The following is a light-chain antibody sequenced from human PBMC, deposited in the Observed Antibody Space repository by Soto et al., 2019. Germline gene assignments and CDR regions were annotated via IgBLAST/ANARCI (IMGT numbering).Light chain of an antibody. J-gene: IGLJ2*01. CDR3: AAWDDSLEVV. V-gene: IGLV1-44*01. CDR2: SNN. CDR1: SSNIGSNT. Sequence: QSVLTQPPSASGTPGQRVTISCSGSSSNIGSNTVNWYQQLPGTAPKLLIYSNNQRPSGVPDRFSGSESGTSASLAISGLQSEDEADYYCAAWDDSLEVVFGGGTQLTVL.